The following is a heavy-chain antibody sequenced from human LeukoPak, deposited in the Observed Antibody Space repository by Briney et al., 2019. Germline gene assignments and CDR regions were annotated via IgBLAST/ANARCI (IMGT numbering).Heavy chain of an antibody. Sequence: ASVKVSCKASGYTFTGYYMHWVRQAPGQGLEWMGRINPNSGGTNYAQTFQGRVTMTRDTSISTAYMELSRLRSDDTAVYYCARGTTVTTGELDYWGQGTLVTVSS. V-gene: IGHV1-2*06. CDR3: ARGTTVTTGELDY. CDR2: INPNSGGT. CDR1: GYTFTGYY. D-gene: IGHD4-17*01. J-gene: IGHJ4*02.